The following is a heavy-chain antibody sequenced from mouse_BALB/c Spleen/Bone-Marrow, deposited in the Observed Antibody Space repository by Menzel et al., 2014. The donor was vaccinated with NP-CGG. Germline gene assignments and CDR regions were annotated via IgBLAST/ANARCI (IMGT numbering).Heavy chain of an antibody. D-gene: IGHD2-4*01. CDR1: GFSLTTYG. V-gene: IGHV2-9*02. CDR3: ARAHYDYVLFDY. Sequence: VQLQQSGPGLVAPSQSLSITCTVSGFSLTTYGVHWVRQPPGEGLEWLGVIWAGGSTNYNSALMSRLSISKDNSKSQVFLKMNSLQTDDTAMYYCARAHYDYVLFDYWGQGTTLTVSS. CDR2: IWAGGST. J-gene: IGHJ2*01.